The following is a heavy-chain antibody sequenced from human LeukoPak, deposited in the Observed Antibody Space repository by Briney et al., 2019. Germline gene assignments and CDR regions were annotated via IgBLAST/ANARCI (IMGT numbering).Heavy chain of an antibody. Sequence: GRSLRLSCAASGFTFSSYGMHWVRQAPGKGLEWVGVISYDGSNKYYADSVKGRFTISRDNSKNTMYMQMNSLRAEDTAVYYCAKDGRRLGELSLKGTFDYWGQGTLVTVSS. D-gene: IGHD3-16*02. V-gene: IGHV3-30*18. J-gene: IGHJ4*02. CDR1: GFTFSSYG. CDR3: AKDGRRLGELSLKGTFDY. CDR2: ISYDGSNK.